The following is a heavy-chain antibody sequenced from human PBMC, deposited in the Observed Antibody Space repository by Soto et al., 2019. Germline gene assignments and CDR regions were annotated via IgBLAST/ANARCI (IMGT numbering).Heavy chain of an antibody. CDR1: GYTFTSYG. J-gene: IGHJ4*02. CDR2: ISAYNGST. Sequence: ASVKVSCKASGYTFTSYGISWVRQAPGQGLEWMGWISAYNGSTNYAQKFQGRVTMTKDTSISTAYMEPSRLRSDDTAVYYCARRGGWTIDYWGQGTLVTVSS. V-gene: IGHV1-18*01. D-gene: IGHD6-19*01. CDR3: ARRGGWTIDY.